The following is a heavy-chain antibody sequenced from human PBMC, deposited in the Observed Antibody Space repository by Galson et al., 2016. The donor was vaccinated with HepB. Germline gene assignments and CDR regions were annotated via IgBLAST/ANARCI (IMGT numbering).Heavy chain of an antibody. Sequence: SVKVSCKASGYTFTGYYIHWVRQAPGQGLEWMGWINPDSGGTNYAQKFQGRVTMTRDTSISTAYMELSGLRSDDTAVYYCARVYSGDYFFDFWGQGTLVTVSS. D-gene: IGHD4-17*01. J-gene: IGHJ4*02. CDR2: INPDSGGT. CDR3: ARVYSGDYFFDF. CDR1: GYTFTGYY. V-gene: IGHV1-2*02.